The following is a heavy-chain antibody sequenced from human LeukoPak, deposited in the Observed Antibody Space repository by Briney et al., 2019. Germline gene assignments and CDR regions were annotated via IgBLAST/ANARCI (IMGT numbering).Heavy chain of an antibody. V-gene: IGHV3-53*01. CDR1: GFTVSSNY. CDR2: IYSGGST. D-gene: IGHD1-26*01. Sequence: PGGSLRLSCSASGFTVSSNYMSWVRQAPGKGLEWVSVIYSGGSTYYTDSVKGRFTISRDNSKNTLYLQMNSLRAEDTAVYYCAREEARWEWFDPWGQGTLVTVSS. CDR3: AREEARWEWFDP. J-gene: IGHJ5*02.